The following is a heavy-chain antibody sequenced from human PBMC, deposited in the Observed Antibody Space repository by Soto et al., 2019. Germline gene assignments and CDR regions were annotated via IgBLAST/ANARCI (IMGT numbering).Heavy chain of an antibody. V-gene: IGHV3-23*01. CDR1: GFTFSSYA. CDR3: AKSAGGYCSTTTCAGNFGYFDL. D-gene: IGHD2-2*01. CDR2: ISGSGDST. Sequence: EVQLLESGGGLVQPGGSLRLSCAASGFTFSSYAMSWVRQAPGKGLEWVSGISGSGDSTYYADSVKGRFTISRDNSKSTLYLQMNSLRADDTAVYYCAKSAGGYCSTTTCAGNFGYFDLWGRGTLVTFSS. J-gene: IGHJ2*01.